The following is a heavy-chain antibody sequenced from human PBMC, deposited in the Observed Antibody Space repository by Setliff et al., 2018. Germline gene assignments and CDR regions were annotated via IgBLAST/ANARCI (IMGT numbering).Heavy chain of an antibody. V-gene: IGHV1-2*06. Sequence: ASEKVSCKASGYTFSGYYMHWVRQAPGQGLEWMGRINPNSGGTNYAQKFQGRVTMTSDSSISTAYMELSGLRSDATAVYFWARDQGHGITAAGPDFWGQGTLVTVSS. CDR2: INPNSGGT. CDR3: ARDQGHGITAAGPDF. J-gene: IGHJ4*02. D-gene: IGHD6-13*01. CDR1: GYTFSGYY.